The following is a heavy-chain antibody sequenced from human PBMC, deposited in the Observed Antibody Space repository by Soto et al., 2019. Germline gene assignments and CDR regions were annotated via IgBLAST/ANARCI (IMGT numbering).Heavy chain of an antibody. CDR1: GYTFTSYG. V-gene: IGHV1-18*04. CDR2: ISAYNGNT. J-gene: IGHJ5*02. D-gene: IGHD2-2*02. CDR3: ARDIPAAIQRDWFDP. Sequence: QVQLVQSGAEVKKPGASVKVSCKASGYTFTSYGISWVRQAPGQGLEWMGWISAYNGNTNYAQKLQGRVTMTTDTSTSTDYMELRSLRSDDTAVYYCARDIPAAIQRDWFDPWGQGTLVTVSS.